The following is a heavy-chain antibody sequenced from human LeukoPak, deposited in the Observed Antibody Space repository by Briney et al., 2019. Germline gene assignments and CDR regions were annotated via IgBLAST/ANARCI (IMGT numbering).Heavy chain of an antibody. CDR1: GGSISSSSYY. CDR3: ARIDPDYYGSGSYVH. J-gene: IGHJ4*02. CDR2: IYYSGST. Sequence: PSETLSLTCTVSGGSISSSSYYWGWIRQPPGKGLEWIGSIYYSGSTYYNPSLKSRVTISVDTSKNQFSLKLSSVTAADTAVYYCARIDPDYYGSGSYVHWGQGTLVTVSS. V-gene: IGHV4-39*07. D-gene: IGHD3-10*01.